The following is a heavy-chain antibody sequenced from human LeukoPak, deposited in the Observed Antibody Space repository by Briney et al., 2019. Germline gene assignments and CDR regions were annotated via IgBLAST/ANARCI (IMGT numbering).Heavy chain of an antibody. Sequence: GESLRPSCAASGFTFSSYAMSWVRQAPGKGLEWVSSITDSGGDTFYADSEKGRFTISRDNSKNTLYLQMNSLRGEDTAIYYCSKRMDAVMGTSQAFAIWGQGTMVTVSS. CDR2: ITDSGGDT. D-gene: IGHD1-7*01. CDR3: SKRMDAVMGTSQAFAI. J-gene: IGHJ3*02. V-gene: IGHV3-23*01. CDR1: GFTFSSYA.